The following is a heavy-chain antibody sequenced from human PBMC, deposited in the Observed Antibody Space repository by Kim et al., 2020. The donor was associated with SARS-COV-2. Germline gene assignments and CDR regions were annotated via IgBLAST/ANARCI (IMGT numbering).Heavy chain of an antibody. CDR2: IYYSGST. V-gene: IGHV4-39*07. Sequence: SETLSLTCTVSGGSISSSSYYWGWIRQPPGKGLEWIGSIYYSGSTYYNPSLKSRVTISVDTSKNQFSLKLSSVTAADTAVYYCARYDRSYGDYDYYYYYGMDVWGQGTTVTVSS. CDR3: ARYDRSYGDYDYYYYYGMDV. J-gene: IGHJ6*02. CDR1: GGSISSSSYY. D-gene: IGHD4-17*01.